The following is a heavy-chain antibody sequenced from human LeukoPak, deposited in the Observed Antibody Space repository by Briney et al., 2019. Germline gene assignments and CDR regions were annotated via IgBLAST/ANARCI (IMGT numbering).Heavy chain of an antibody. J-gene: IGHJ3*02. CDR3: ARQVNHAFDI. CDR2: IYYSGST. V-gene: IGHV4-39*01. Sequence: SQTLSVTCSVSGGPFPTSSDFSAWGWVRQPPGTGLEWIGSIYYSGSTYYNPSLESRVTISMDTSRNQFSLKLSSVTGADTAVYYCARQVNHAFDIWGQGTMVIVSS. CDR1: GGPFPTSSDFSA. D-gene: IGHD1-14*01.